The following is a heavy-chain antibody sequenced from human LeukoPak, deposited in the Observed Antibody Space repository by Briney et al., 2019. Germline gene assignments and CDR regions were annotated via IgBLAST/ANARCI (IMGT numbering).Heavy chain of an antibody. CDR2: INHSGST. Sequence: SETLSLTCAVYGGSFSGYYWSWIRQPPGKGLEWIGDINHSGSTNYNPSLKSRVTISVDTSKNQFSLKLSSVTAADTAVYYCARRSRYNYYYYYYGMDVWAKGPRSPSP. D-gene: IGHD3-16*02. CDR1: GGSFSGYY. CDR3: ARRSRYNYYYYYYGMDV. V-gene: IGHV4-34*01. J-gene: IGHJ6*02.